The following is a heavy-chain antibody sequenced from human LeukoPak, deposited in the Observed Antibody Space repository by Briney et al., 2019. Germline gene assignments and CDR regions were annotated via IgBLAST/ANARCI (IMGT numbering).Heavy chain of an antibody. Sequence: SETLSLTCTVSGGSISSSSYYWSWIGQPPGKGLEWIGYIYYSGSTHYNPSLKSRVTISVDTSKNQFSLKLSSVTAADTAVYYCARGLRYFRNWGQGTLVTVSS. V-gene: IGHV4-61*05. CDR1: GGSISSSSYY. CDR3: ARGLRYFRN. J-gene: IGHJ4*02. CDR2: IYYSGST. D-gene: IGHD3-9*01.